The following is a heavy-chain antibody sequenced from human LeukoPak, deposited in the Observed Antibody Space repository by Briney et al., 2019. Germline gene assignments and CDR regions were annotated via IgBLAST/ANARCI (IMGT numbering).Heavy chain of an antibody. CDR1: GFTFSSYA. J-gene: IGHJ4*02. Sequence: GGSLRLSCAASGFTFSSYAMSWVRQAPGKGLEWVSAISGSGGSTYYADSVKGRFTISRDNSKNTLYLQMNSLRAEDTAVYYCAKVLEYSSSHRLFDYWGQGTMVTVSS. D-gene: IGHD6-6*01. V-gene: IGHV3-23*01. CDR2: ISGSGGST. CDR3: AKVLEYSSSHRLFDY.